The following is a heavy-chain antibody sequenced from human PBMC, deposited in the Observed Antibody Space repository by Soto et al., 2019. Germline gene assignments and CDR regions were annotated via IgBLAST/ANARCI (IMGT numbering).Heavy chain of an antibody. D-gene: IGHD2-15*01. CDR2: ISAYNGHT. Sequence: ASVKVSCKPSGYTFTSYGISWVRQAPGQGLEWLGWISAYNGHTNYAQKLQGRVTMTTDTSTSTVYMELRSLRSDDTAVYYCARDLGPCSGGGCDRNWFAPWGQGTLVT. V-gene: IGHV1-18*01. J-gene: IGHJ5*02. CDR1: GYTFTSYG. CDR3: ARDLGPCSGGGCDRNWFAP.